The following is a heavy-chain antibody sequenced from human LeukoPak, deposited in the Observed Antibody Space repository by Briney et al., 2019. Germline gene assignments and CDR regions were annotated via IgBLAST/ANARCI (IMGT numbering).Heavy chain of an antibody. CDR1: DDSITIYY. J-gene: IGHJ6*03. Sequence: PSETLSLTCTVSDDSITIYYWSWIRQPPGKGLEWIGYIDHTGITNYNPSLNSRVTISRDTSKNHFSLELSSATAADTAVYFCAGRPGSSNHWYSNYHYYFLQDLWGKRTKV. D-gene: IGHD1-14*01. CDR3: AGRPGSSNHWYSNYHYYFLQDL. CDR2: IDHTGIT. V-gene: IGHV4-59*01.